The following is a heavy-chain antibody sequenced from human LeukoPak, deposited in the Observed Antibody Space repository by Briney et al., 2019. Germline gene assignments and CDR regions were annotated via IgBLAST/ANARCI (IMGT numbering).Heavy chain of an antibody. Sequence: GESLKISCQGSGYSFTNYWIAWVRQMPGKRLEWLGIIYPDDSNTRYNPSFQGQVTISADKSISTAYLQWTSLKASDTAIYYCARLQTWTDYWGQGTLVTVSS. CDR1: GYSFTNYW. CDR2: IYPDDSNT. CDR3: ARLQTWTDY. V-gene: IGHV5-51*01. D-gene: IGHD3/OR15-3a*01. J-gene: IGHJ4*02.